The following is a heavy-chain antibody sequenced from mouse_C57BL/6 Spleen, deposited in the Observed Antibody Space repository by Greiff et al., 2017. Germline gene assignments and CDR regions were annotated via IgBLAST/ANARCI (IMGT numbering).Heavy chain of an antibody. CDR1: GYAFSSYW. V-gene: IGHV1-80*01. CDR3: ARSLSGTNYAMDY. D-gene: IGHD4-1*01. J-gene: IGHJ4*01. Sequence: VMLVESGAELVKPGASVKISCKASGYAFSSYWMNWVKQRPGKGLEWIGQIYPGDGDTNYNGKFKGKATLTADKSSSTAYMQLSSLTSEDSAVYFCARSLSGTNYAMDYWGQGTSVTVSS. CDR2: IYPGDGDT.